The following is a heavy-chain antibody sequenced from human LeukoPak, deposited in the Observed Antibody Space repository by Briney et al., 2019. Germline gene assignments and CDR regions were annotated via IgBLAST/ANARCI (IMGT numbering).Heavy chain of an antibody. CDR3: ARDRDVEYYGSGSYNNWFDP. J-gene: IGHJ5*02. V-gene: IGHV1-18*04. Sequence: ASVKVSCKASGYTFTSYGISWVRQAPGQGLEWMGWISAYNGNTNYAQKLQGRVTVTTDTSTSTAYMELRSLRSDDTAVYYCARDRDVEYYGSGSYNNWFDPWGQGTLVTVSS. CDR2: ISAYNGNT. D-gene: IGHD3-10*01. CDR1: GYTFTSYG.